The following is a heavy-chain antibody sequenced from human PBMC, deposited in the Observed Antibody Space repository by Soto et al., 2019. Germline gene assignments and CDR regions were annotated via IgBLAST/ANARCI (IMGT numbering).Heavy chain of an antibody. CDR1: GGTFSSYT. J-gene: IGHJ6*02. CDR2: IIPIFGTV. V-gene: IGHV1-69*12. CDR3: ASCLVTTYYYYYGMDV. D-gene: IGHD4-17*01. Sequence: QVQLVQSGAEVKKPGSSVKVSCKASGGTFSSYTISWVRQAPGQGLEWLGGIIPIFGTVNYAQKFQGRVTITAHESTSTAYMELSSLRSEDTAVYYCASCLVTTYYYYYGMDVWGQGTTVTVSS.